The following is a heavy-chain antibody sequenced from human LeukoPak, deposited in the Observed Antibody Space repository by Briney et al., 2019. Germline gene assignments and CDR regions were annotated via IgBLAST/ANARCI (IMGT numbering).Heavy chain of an antibody. CDR2: IYPGDSDT. D-gene: IGHD3-22*01. CDR3: ARSYYYDSSGIDY. J-gene: IGHJ4*02. CDR1: GYSFTSYW. Sequence: GESLKISCKGSGYSFTSYWIGWVRQMPGKGLEWVGIIYPGDSDTRYSPSFQGQVTISADKSISTAYLQWSSLKASDTAMYYCARSYYYDSSGIDYWGQGTLVTVSS. V-gene: IGHV5-51*01.